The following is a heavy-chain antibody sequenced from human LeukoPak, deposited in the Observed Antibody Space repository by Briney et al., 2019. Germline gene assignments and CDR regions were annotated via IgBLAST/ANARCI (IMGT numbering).Heavy chain of an antibody. CDR3: ARGRLARSGSYFSFSPDDY. Sequence: ASVKVSCKASGYIFTGYYMHWVRQAPGQGLEWMGWINPNSGGTNTNYAQKFQGRVTMTRDTSISTAYMEVSGLTSDDTAVYYCARGRLARSGSYFSFSPDDYWGQGTLVTVSS. CDR2: INPNSGGTNT. J-gene: IGHJ4*02. CDR1: GYIFTGYY. D-gene: IGHD3-10*01. V-gene: IGHV1-2*02.